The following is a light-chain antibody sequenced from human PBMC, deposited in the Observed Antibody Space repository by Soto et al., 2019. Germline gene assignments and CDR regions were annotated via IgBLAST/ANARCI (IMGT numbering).Light chain of an antibody. CDR1: QAINNY. Sequence: DIQMTQSPSFLSASVGDRVTISCRASQAINNYLNWYQQKPGKAPKLLIYGTSDLQNGVPSRFSGGGSGTDFTLTISSLQPEDFATYYCQQSYSTLLITFGQGTRLE. J-gene: IGKJ5*01. V-gene: IGKV1-39*01. CDR3: QQSYSTLLIT. CDR2: GTS.